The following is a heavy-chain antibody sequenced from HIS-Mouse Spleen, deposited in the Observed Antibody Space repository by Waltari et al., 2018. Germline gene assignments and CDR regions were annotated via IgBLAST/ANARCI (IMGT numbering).Heavy chain of an antibody. CDR2: IYYSGST. D-gene: IGHD2-15*01. V-gene: IGHV4-59*01. CDR3: ARKRGGSWRFDY. CDR1: GGSISSYY. Sequence: QVQLQESGPGLVKPSETLSLTCTVSGGSISSYYWSWIRQPPGKGLEWIGYIYYSGSTNYNPSLKSRVTISVDTSKNQFPLKLSSVTAADTAVYYCARKRGGSWRFDYWGQGTLVTVSS. J-gene: IGHJ4*02.